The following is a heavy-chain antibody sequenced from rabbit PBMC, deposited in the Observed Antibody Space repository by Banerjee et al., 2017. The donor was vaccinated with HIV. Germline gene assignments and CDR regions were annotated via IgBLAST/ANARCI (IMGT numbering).Heavy chain of an antibody. CDR2: IGGGDGST. Sequence: QQQLVESGGGLVKPGASLTLTCKASGFSFSSGYYMCWVRQAPGKGPEWIACIGGGDGSTYYASWVNGRFTVSRSTSLHTVTLQMTSLTAADTATYFCARGGSYDDYGDPPFNLWGQGTLVTVS. CDR3: ARGGSYDDYGDPPFNL. CDR1: GFSFSSGYY. D-gene: IGHD2-1*01. J-gene: IGHJ4*01. V-gene: IGHV1S47*01.